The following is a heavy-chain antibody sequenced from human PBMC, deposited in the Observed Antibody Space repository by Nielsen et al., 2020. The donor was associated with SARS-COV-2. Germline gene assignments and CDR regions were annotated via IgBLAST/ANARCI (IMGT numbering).Heavy chain of an antibody. CDR2: INAGNGNT. CDR3: ARSAAAAARFYYYYGMDV. CDR1: GYTFTSYA. D-gene: IGHD6-6*01. Sequence: ASVKVSCKASGYTFTSYAMHWVRQAPGQRLEWMGWINAGNGNTKYSQKFQGRVTITRDTSASTAYMELSSLRSEDTAVYYCARSAAAAARFYYYYGMDVWGQGTTVTVSS. V-gene: IGHV1-3*01. J-gene: IGHJ6*02.